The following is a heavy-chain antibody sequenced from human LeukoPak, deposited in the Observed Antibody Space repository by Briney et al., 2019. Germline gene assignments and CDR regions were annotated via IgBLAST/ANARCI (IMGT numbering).Heavy chain of an antibody. CDR2: ISWNSGSI. CDR3: AKAGAGEVTSAFDI. J-gene: IGHJ3*02. V-gene: IGHV3-9*03. D-gene: IGHD4-11*01. Sequence: GGSLRLSCAASGFTFDDYGMSWVRQAPGKGLEWVSGISWNSGSIGYADSVKGRFTISRDNAKNSLYLQMNSLRAEDMALYYCAKAGAGEVTSAFDIWGQGTMVTVSS. CDR1: GFTFDDYG.